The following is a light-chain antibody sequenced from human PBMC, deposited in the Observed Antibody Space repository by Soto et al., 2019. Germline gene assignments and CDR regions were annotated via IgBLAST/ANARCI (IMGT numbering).Light chain of an antibody. CDR1: SSDVGGYNY. J-gene: IGLJ1*01. Sequence: QSVLTQPASVSGSPGQSIAISCTGTSSDVGGYNYVSWYQQYPGKAPKLMIYDVSNRPSGVSNRFSGSKSGNTASLTISGLQAEDEADYYCSSYASSSLPYVFGTGTKLTVL. CDR3: SSYASSSLPYV. V-gene: IGLV2-14*01. CDR2: DVS.